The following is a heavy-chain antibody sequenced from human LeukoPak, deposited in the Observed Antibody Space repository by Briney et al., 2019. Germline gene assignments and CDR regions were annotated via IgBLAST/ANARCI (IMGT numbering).Heavy chain of an antibody. CDR2: IYTSGST. CDR3: ARDPNYYDSSGSQYYFDY. CDR1: GGSISSYY. J-gene: IGHJ4*02. Sequence: SETLSLTCTVSGGSISSYYWSWIRQPAGKGLEWIGRIYTSGSTNYNPSLKSRVTMSVDTSKNQFSLKLSSVTAADTAVYYCARDPNYYDSSGSQYYFDYWGQGTLVTVSS. D-gene: IGHD3-22*01. V-gene: IGHV4-4*07.